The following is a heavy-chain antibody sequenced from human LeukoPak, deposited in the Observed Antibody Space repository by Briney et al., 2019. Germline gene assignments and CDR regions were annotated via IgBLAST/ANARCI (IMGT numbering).Heavy chain of an antibody. Sequence: GGSLRLSXAASGFTFSDYYMSWIRQAPGKGLEWVSYISSSGSTIYYADSVKGRFTISRDNAKNSLYLQMNSLRAEDMALYYCAKDSGGWSYAFDIWGQGTMVTVSS. CDR1: GFTFSDYY. CDR2: ISSSGSTI. CDR3: AKDSGGWSYAFDI. D-gene: IGHD2-15*01. V-gene: IGHV3-11*01. J-gene: IGHJ3*02.